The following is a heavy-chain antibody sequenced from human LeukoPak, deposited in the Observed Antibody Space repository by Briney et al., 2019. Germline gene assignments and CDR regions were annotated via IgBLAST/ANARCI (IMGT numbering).Heavy chain of an antibody. Sequence: GGSLRLSCAASGFTFGSYWMTWVRQAPGKGLEWVANIKQNGSEKYYVDSVKGRFTISRDNAKNSLYLQMNSLRAEDTAVYYCARGRTWIQLTSIQGGGQGTLVTVS. CDR3: ARGRTWIQLTSIQG. V-gene: IGHV3-7*04. D-gene: IGHD5-18*01. J-gene: IGHJ4*02. CDR1: GFTFGSYW. CDR2: IKQNGSEK.